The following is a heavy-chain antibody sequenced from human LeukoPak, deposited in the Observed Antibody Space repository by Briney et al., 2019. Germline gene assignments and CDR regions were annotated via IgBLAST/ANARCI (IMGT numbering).Heavy chain of an antibody. CDR1: GFTFSSYW. CDR3: ARDRGDSGLWSGYDC. V-gene: IGHV3-7*01. D-gene: IGHD3-3*01. CDR2: IKEDGGEK. J-gene: IGHJ4*02. Sequence: GGSLRLSCAASGFTFSSYWMSWVRQAPGKGLEWVAIIKEDGGEKYYVDSVKGRFTISRDNAKNSVYLQMNSLRAEDTAVYYCARDRGDSGLWSGYDCWGQGTLVTVSS.